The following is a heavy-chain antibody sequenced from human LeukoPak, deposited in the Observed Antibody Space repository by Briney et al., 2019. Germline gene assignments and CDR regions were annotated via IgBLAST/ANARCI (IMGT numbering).Heavy chain of an antibody. D-gene: IGHD3-10*01. V-gene: IGHV3-23*01. J-gene: IGHJ4*02. CDR1: GFTFSSYA. Sequence: PGGSLRLSCAASGFTFSSYAMSWVRQAPGKGLEWVSAISGSGGSTYYADSVMGRFTISRDNSKNTLYLQMNSLRAEDTAVYYCAKDVGSGSSSVGEFDYWGQGTLVTVSS. CDR3: AKDVGSGSSSVGEFDY. CDR2: ISGSGGST.